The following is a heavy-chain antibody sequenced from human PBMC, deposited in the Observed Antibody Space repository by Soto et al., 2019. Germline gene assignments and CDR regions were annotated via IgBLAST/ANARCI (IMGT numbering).Heavy chain of an antibody. Sequence: GGSLRLSCAASGFTFSSYGMHWVRQAPGKGLEWVAVISYDGSNKYSADSVKGRFTISRDNSKNTLYLQMNSLRAEDTAVYYCAKDLMITFGGVIVPLDYRGQGTLVTVSS. CDR1: GFTFSSYG. V-gene: IGHV3-30*18. D-gene: IGHD3-16*02. CDR2: ISYDGSNK. CDR3: AKDLMITFGGVIVPLDY. J-gene: IGHJ4*02.